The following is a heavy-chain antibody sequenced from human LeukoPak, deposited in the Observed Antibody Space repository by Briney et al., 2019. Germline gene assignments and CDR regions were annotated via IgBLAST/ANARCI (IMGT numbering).Heavy chain of an antibody. V-gene: IGHV4-4*07. CDR2: IYTSGST. Sequence: PSETLSLTCTVSGGSISSYYWSWIRQPAGKGLEWIGRIYTSGSTNYNPSLKGRVTMSVDTSKNQFSLKLSSVTAADTAVYYCARGIVGATDDYYYYYMDVWGKGTTVTVSS. J-gene: IGHJ6*03. D-gene: IGHD1-26*01. CDR3: ARGIVGATDDYYYYYMDV. CDR1: GGSISSYY.